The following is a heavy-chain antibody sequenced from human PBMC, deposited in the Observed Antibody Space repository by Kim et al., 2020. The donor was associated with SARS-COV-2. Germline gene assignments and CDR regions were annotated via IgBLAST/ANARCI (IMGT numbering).Heavy chain of an antibody. CDR1: GYTFTSYA. Sequence: ASVKVSCKASGYTFTSYAMNWVRQAPGQGLEWMGWINTNTGNPTYAQGFTGRFVFSLDTSVSTAYLQISSLKAEDTAVYYCARVLSSMTNSGSMYNWFDPWGQGTLVTVSS. D-gene: IGHD3-22*01. CDR2: INTNTGNP. CDR3: ARVLSSMTNSGSMYNWFDP. V-gene: IGHV7-4-1*02. J-gene: IGHJ5*02.